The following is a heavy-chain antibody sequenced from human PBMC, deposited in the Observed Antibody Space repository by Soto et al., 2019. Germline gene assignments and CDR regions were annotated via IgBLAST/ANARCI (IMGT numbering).Heavy chain of an antibody. Sequence: QVQLVQSGAEVKKPGASVTVSCKASGYTFTSYDTNWVRQATGQGLEWMGWMNPNGGNTGYAQKFQGRVTMTRNTCIITAYIALSSLTYEDTAVYYCASSSSGCYPGHPGCAFDIWGQGTMVTVSS. CDR3: ASSSSGCYPGHPGCAFDI. CDR1: GYTFTSYD. V-gene: IGHV1-8*01. CDR2: MNPNGGNT. D-gene: IGHD6-19*01. J-gene: IGHJ3*02.